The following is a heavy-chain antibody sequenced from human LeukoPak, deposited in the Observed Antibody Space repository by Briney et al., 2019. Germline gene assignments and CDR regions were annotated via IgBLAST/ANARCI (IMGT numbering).Heavy chain of an antibody. V-gene: IGHV1-2*02. CDR3: ARLVLGSGSRGFDY. J-gene: IGHJ4*02. CDR2: INPNSGGT. Sequence: GASVKVSCKASGYTFTGNYMHWVRQAPGQGLEWMGWINPNSGGTNYAQKFQGRVTMTRDTSISTAYMELSRLRSDDTAVFYCARLVLGSGSRGFDYWGQGTLVTVSS. CDR1: GYTFTGNY. D-gene: IGHD3-10*01.